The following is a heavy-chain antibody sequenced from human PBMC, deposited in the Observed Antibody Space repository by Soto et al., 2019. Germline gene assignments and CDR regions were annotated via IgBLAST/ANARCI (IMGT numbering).Heavy chain of an antibody. D-gene: IGHD2-21*01. CDR1: KITFYS. Sequence: EVQLVESGGGLVKPGGSLRLSCTASKITFYSMNWVRQAPGKGLEWVSSISTSSDYINYAESVKGRFTISRDNAKKSLYLQMNSLRAEDTAVYYCATEIALATSNSWGQGTLVTVSS. J-gene: IGHJ4*02. CDR2: ISTSSDYI. CDR3: ATEIALATSNS. V-gene: IGHV3-21*01.